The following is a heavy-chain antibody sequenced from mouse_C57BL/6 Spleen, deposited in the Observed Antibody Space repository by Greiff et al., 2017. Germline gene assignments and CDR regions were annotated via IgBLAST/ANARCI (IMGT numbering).Heavy chain of an antibody. Sequence: VQLQQSGAELVRPGASVTLSCKASGYTFTDYEMHWVKQTPVHGLEWIGAIDPETGGTASNQKFKGKAILTADKSSSTAYMELRSLTSEDSAVYYCTRRSLLLYYCDYWGQGTTLTVSS. J-gene: IGHJ2*01. CDR1: GYTFTDYE. V-gene: IGHV1-15*01. CDR2: IDPETGGT. CDR3: TRRSLLLYYCDY. D-gene: IGHD1-1*01.